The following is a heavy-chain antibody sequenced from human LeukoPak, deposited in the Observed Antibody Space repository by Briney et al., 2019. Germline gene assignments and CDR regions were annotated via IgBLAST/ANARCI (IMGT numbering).Heavy chain of an antibody. D-gene: IGHD2-15*01. V-gene: IGHV1-18*01. CDR2: ISAYNGNT. CDR3: ARDPPRIVVVVAATNYYGMDV. CDR1: GYTFTSYG. J-gene: IGHJ6*02. Sequence: ASVKVSCKASGYTFTSYGISWVRQAPGQGLEWMGWISAYNGNTNYAQKLQGRVTMTTDTSTSTAYMELRSLRSDDTTVYYCARDPPRIVVVVAATNYYGMDVWGQGTTVTVSS.